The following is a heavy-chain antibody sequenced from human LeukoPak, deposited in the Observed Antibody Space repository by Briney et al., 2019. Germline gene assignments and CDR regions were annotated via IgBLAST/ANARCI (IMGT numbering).Heavy chain of an antibody. D-gene: IGHD2-2*01. V-gene: IGHV3-30*02. Sequence: PGGSLRLSCAASGFTFSSYGMHWVRQAPGKGLEWVAFIHFDGSTKYSGDSVKGRFTISRDNSKNTLYLQMNSLRPEDTAVCYCAKDQCTRTSCDGYPGYWGQGSLVTVSS. CDR2: IHFDGSTK. CDR1: GFTFSSYG. J-gene: IGHJ4*02. CDR3: AKDQCTRTSCDGYPGY.